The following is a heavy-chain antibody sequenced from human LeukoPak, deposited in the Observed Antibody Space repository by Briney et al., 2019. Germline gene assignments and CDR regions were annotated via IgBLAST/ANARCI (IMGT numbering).Heavy chain of an antibody. Sequence: ASVKVSCKASGYTFTGYYMHWVRQAPGQGLEWMGWINPNGNAARYAQRFQGRVTMTTDSSIDTAYMELSSLTSDDTAIYYCAKAMDTSMVPDLNYWGQGTLVTVSS. V-gene: IGHV1-2*02. CDR2: INPNGNAA. CDR1: GYTFTGYY. J-gene: IGHJ4*02. CDR3: AKAMDTSMVPDLNY. D-gene: IGHD5-18*01.